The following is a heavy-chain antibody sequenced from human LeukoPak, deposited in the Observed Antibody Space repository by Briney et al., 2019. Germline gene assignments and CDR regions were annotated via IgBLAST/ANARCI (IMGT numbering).Heavy chain of an antibody. J-gene: IGHJ6*03. CDR3: ARAVGYYYYMDV. D-gene: IGHD4-23*01. Sequence: PSETLSLTCTVSGGSISSSSYYWGWIRRPPGRGLEWIGSIYYSGSTYYNPSLKSRVTMSVDTSKNQFSLKLSSVTAADTAVYYCARAVGYYYYMDVWGKGTTVSVSS. CDR1: GGSISSSSYY. CDR2: IYYSGST. V-gene: IGHV4-39*01.